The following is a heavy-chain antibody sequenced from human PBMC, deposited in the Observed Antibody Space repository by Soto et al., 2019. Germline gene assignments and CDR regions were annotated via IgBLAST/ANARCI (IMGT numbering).Heavy chain of an antibody. CDR2: IYYSGST. D-gene: IGHD3-22*01. CDR3: ARDYYDCSGYSNSAGDAFDI. J-gene: IGHJ3*02. V-gene: IGHV4-30-4*01. CDR1: GGSISSGDYY. Sequence: SETLSLTCTVSGGSISSGDYYWSWIRQPPGKGLEWIGYIYYSGSTYYNPSLKSRVTISVDTSKNQFSLKLSSVTAADTAVYYCARDYYDCSGYSNSAGDAFDIWGQGTMVTGSS.